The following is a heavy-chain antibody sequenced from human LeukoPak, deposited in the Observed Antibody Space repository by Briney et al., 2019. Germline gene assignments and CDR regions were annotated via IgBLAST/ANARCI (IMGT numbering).Heavy chain of an antibody. CDR2: ISAYNGNT. V-gene: IGHV1-18*01. CDR1: GYTFTSYG. J-gene: IGHJ4*02. CDR3: AREALTYCSGGSCYFAFFDY. Sequence: ASVKVSCKASGYTFTSYGISWVRQAPGQGLEWMGWISAYNGNTNYAQKLRGRVTMTTDTSTSTAYMELRSLRSDDTAVYYCAREALTYCSGGSCYFAFFDYWGQGTLVTVSS. D-gene: IGHD2-15*01.